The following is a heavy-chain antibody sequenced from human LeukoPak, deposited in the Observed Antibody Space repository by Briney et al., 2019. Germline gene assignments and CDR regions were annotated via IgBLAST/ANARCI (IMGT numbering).Heavy chain of an antibody. D-gene: IGHD6-13*01. J-gene: IGHJ4*02. CDR3: AHSRAAARSPGDFDY. Sequence: GGSLTLSCAASGFTFSSYRMSELPQPPGKGLEWVANIKQEGSETYYVESVKGRFTISRDNAKNSLYLHMNSLRADDTAVYYCAHSRAAARSPGDFDYWGQGTLVPVFS. CDR2: IKQEGSET. V-gene: IGHV3-7*02. CDR1: GFTFSSYR.